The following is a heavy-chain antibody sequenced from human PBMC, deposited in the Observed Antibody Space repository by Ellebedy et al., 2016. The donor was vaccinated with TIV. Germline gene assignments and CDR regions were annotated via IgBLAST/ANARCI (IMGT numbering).Heavy chain of an antibody. D-gene: IGHD2-15*01. J-gene: IGHJ6*02. CDR3: ARAGDIVVVVAATPFNYYYGMDV. Sequence: GGSLRLSCAASGFTFSSYWMHWVRQAPGKGLVWVSRINSDESSTSYADSVKGRFTISRDNAKNTLYLQMNSLRAEDTAVYYCARAGDIVVVVAATPFNYYYGMDVWGQGTTVTVSS. V-gene: IGHV3-74*01. CDR2: INSDESST. CDR1: GFTFSSYW.